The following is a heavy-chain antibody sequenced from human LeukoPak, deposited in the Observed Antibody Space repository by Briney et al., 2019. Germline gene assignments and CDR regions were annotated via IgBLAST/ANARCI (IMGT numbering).Heavy chain of an antibody. CDR3: ATPRNVLLSIGVAATRPFDL. CDR1: GFTFSSYA. Sequence: GGSLRLSCAASGFTFSSYAMSWVRQAPAKGLEWVSAISGSGGSTQYADSLKGRFTISRDNSKNTLYLQMNCLRDEDTAVDYCATPRNVLLSIGVAATRPFDLWGPGTLVTVSS. V-gene: IGHV3-23*01. CDR2: ISGSGGST. J-gene: IGHJ3*01. D-gene: IGHD6-19*01.